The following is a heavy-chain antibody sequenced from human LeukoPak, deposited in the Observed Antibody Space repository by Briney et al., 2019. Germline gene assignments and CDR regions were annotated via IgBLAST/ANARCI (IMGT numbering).Heavy chain of an antibody. CDR3: ASTYVVVTAVHDAFHI. Sequence: GGSLRLSCAASGFTFSDYAMSWVRQAPEKGLEWVSAISGSGVSTSFSDYYLDSVKGRFTISRDNSKNTLYLQMNSLRAEDTAVYYCASTYVVVTAVHDAFHIWGQGTMVTVSS. D-gene: IGHD2-21*02. V-gene: IGHV3-23*01. J-gene: IGHJ3*02. CDR1: GFTFSDYA. CDR2: ISGSGVST.